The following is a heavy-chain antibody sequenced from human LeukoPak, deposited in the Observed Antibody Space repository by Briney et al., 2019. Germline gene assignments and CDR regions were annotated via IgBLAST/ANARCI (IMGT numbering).Heavy chain of an antibody. CDR1: GYTFTAHY. CDR3: ARAPSGSYHDY. Sequence: ASVTVSCKASGYTFTAHYIHWVRQAPGQGLEWMGWINPKSGATNYAEKSQGRVTMTRDTSITTAYMELSGLRSDDTPVYYCARAPSGSYHDYWGQGTLVTVSS. J-gene: IGHJ4*02. D-gene: IGHD3-16*02. V-gene: IGHV1-2*02. CDR2: INPKSGAT.